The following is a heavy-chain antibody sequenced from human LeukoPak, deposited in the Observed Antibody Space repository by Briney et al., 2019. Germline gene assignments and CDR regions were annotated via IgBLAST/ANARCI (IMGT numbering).Heavy chain of an antibody. Sequence: GGSLRLSCAASGFTFSSYAMSWVRQAPGKGLEWVSAISGSGGSTYYADSVKGRFTISRDNSKNTLYLQMNSLRAEDTAVYYCAKDRLWFGELTQYFQHWGQGTLVTVSS. V-gene: IGHV3-23*01. CDR1: GFTFSSYA. CDR2: ISGSGGST. D-gene: IGHD3-10*01. CDR3: AKDRLWFGELTQYFQH. J-gene: IGHJ1*01.